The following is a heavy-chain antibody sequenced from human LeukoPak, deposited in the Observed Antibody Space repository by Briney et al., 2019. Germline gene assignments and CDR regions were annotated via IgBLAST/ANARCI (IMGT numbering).Heavy chain of an antibody. V-gene: IGHV3-23*01. CDR2: IIASSGST. J-gene: IGHJ4*02. D-gene: IGHD5-12*01. CDR1: GFIFSSYE. CDR3: AKGGYDYVEIGYFDY. Sequence: PGRSLRLSCAASGFIFSSYEMNWARHAPGKGLEWVSVIIASSGSTFYADSVKGRFTISRDKSKNTLYLQMKSLRAEDTAVYYCAKGGYDYVEIGYFDYWGQGTLVTVSS.